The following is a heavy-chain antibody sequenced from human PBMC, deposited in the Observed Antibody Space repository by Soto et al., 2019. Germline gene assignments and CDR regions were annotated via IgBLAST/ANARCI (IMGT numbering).Heavy chain of an antibody. CDR2: VSGSGVST. D-gene: IGHD2-2*01. V-gene: IGHV3-23*01. CDR3: ANRAVEESWCTSASCFLIAFDV. CDR1: GFTFGSYA. Sequence: EVQLLQSGGGLVQPGGSLRLSCAASGFTFGSYAMSWVRQAPGKGLEWVSAVSGSGVSTYYADSVKGRFTISRDNSKNTLYLQMNSLIADDTAVYYCANRAVEESWCTSASCFLIAFDVWGQGTMVTVSS. J-gene: IGHJ3*01.